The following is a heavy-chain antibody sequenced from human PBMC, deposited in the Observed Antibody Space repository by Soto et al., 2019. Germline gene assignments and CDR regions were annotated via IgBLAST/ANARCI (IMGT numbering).Heavy chain of an antibody. CDR1: GGSITSGNSYS. Sequence: SETLSLTCAVSGGSITSGNSYSWASIRQPPGRGLEWIGSISQTGATSYNPSLKSRVSVSLDKSKNQFSLRLSSVTAADMAVYYCARAVSPYFGTWFDPWGQGTLVTVSS. J-gene: IGHJ5*02. D-gene: IGHD3-10*01. V-gene: IGHV4-30-2*01. CDR3: ARAVSPYFGTWFDP. CDR2: ISQTGAT.